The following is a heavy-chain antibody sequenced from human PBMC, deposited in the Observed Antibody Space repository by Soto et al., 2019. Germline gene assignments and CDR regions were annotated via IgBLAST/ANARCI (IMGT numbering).Heavy chain of an antibody. J-gene: IGHJ3*02. D-gene: IGHD3-9*01. CDR1: GFTFSNYW. Sequence: PGGSLRLSCAASGFTFSNYWMSWVRQAPGKGLEWVANINQDGTREYFVASVKGRFTISRDNAKDSLFLQMSSLRAEDTVVYFCAREMTLTGHYVFDIWGQGTVVTVSS. V-gene: IGHV3-7*01. CDR2: INQDGTRE. CDR3: AREMTLTGHYVFDI.